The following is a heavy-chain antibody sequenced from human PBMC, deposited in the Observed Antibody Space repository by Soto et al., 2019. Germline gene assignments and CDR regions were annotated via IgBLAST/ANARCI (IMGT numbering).Heavy chain of an antibody. D-gene: IGHD2-15*01. CDR1: GFNFSNYP. CDR3: AKARGYCSGGGCYHFDY. Sequence: PGGSLRLSCAASGFNFSNYPMRWVRQAPGKGLEWVSGVSDTGAYTNYADSVKGRFAISRDNSKNTLYLQMNSLRAEDTAVYYCAKARGYCSGGGCYHFDYWGQGTLVTVSS. V-gene: IGHV3-23*01. CDR2: VSDTGAYT. J-gene: IGHJ4*02.